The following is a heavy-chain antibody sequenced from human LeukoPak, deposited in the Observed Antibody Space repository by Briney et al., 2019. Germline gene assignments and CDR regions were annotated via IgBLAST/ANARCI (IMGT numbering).Heavy chain of an antibody. V-gene: IGHV3-21*01. CDR1: GFTFSSYS. CDR3: ARGSGRTHFDY. J-gene: IGHJ4*02. D-gene: IGHD3-3*01. Sequence: GGSLRLSCAASGFTFSSYSMNWVRQAPGKGLEWVSSISSSSSYIYYADSVKGRFTISRDNAKNSLYLRMNSLRAEDTAVYYCARGSGRTHFDYWGQGTLVTVSS. CDR2: ISSSSSYI.